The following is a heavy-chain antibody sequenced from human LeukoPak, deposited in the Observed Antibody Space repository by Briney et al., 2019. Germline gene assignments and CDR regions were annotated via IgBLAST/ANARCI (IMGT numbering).Heavy chain of an antibody. J-gene: IGHJ6*03. V-gene: IGHV3-23*01. CDR2: ISASGGAT. Sequence: GGSLRLSCAVSGFTFSSHAMSWVRQAPGKGLEWVSCISASGGATWYGDSVQGRFTISRDNSKNTVFLQMNDLRVDDTAIYYCAKDGHATYHYFHMDVWGKGTMVTVSS. D-gene: IGHD2-15*01. CDR1: GFTFSSHA. CDR3: AKDGHATYHYFHMDV.